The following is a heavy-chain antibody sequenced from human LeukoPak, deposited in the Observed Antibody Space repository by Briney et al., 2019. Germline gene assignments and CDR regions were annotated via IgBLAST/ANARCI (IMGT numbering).Heavy chain of an antibody. CDR2: VFYSGST. CDR1: GGSISNYY. V-gene: IGHV4-59*01. Sequence: SETLSLTCTVSGGSISNYYWSWIRQPPGKGLEWIGYVFYSGSTNYNPSLRSRVTISVDTSKNQFSLKLSSVTAADTAVYYCARDSDYYDSSGNPAGFGIWGQGTMVTVSS. D-gene: IGHD3-22*01. J-gene: IGHJ3*02. CDR3: ARDSDYYDSSGNPAGFGI.